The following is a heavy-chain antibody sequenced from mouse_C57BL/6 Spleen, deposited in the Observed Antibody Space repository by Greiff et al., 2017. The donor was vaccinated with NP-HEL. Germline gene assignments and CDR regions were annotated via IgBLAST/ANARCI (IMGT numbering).Heavy chain of an antibody. V-gene: IGHV1-81*01. D-gene: IGHD1-1*01. J-gene: IGHJ2*01. CDR3: ARLLGSYYFLDY. Sequence: QVQLKQSGAELARPGASVKLSCKASGYTFTSYGISWVKQRTGQGLEWIGEIYPRSGNTYYNEKFKGKATLTADKSSSTAYMELRSLTSEDSAVYFCARLLGSYYFLDYWGQGTTLTVSS. CDR2: IYPRSGNT. CDR1: GYTFTSYG.